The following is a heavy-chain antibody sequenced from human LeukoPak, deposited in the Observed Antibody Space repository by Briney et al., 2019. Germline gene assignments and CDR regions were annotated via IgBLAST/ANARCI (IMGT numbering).Heavy chain of an antibody. J-gene: IGHJ4*02. CDR1: GGTLSSYA. D-gene: IGHD5-18*01. Sequence: GASVKVSCKASGGTLSSYAISWVRQAPGQGLEWMGGIIPIFGTANYAQKFQGRVTITADESTSTAYMELSSLRSEDTAVYYCARATRPDTAMAPFDYWGQGTLVTVSS. CDR3: ARATRPDTAMAPFDY. CDR2: IIPIFGTA. V-gene: IGHV1-69*13.